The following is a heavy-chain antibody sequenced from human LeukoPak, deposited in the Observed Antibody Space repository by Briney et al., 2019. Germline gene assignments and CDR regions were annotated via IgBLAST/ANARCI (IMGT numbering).Heavy chain of an antibody. V-gene: IGHV3-11*04. CDR2: ISSSGSTI. J-gene: IGHJ6*03. Sequence: GGSLRLSCAASGFTFSDYYMSWIRQAPGKGLEWVSYISSSGSTIYYADSVKGRFTISRDNAKNSLYLQMNSLRAEDTAVYYCARGSPIGGGYPPKGRYMDVWGKGTTVTVSS. D-gene: IGHD3-16*01. CDR3: ARGSPIGGGYPPKGRYMDV. CDR1: GFTFSDYY.